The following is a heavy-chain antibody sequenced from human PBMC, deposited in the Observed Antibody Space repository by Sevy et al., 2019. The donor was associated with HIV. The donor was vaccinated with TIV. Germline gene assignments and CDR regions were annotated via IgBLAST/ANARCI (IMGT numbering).Heavy chain of an antibody. V-gene: IGHV4-61*09. D-gene: IGHD4-4*01. CDR1: GGSITSGFYS. CDR3: ARDRRNDYNGPAHYLDV. J-gene: IGHJ6*03. Sequence: SETLSLTCSVSGGSITSGFYSWTWIRQPAGKGLEWIGHLYTSGSTNYNSSLKSRVTISVDTSKNQFSLKLNSVTAADTAVYYCARDRRNDYNGPAHYLDVWGKGTTVTVSS. CDR2: LYTSGST.